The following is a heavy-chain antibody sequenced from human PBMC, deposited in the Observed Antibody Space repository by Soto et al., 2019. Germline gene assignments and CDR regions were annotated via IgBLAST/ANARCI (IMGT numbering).Heavy chain of an antibody. J-gene: IGHJ5*02. CDR3: ARLRLTAYSWDWFYP. Sequence: SETLSLTCTVSGGSISSTVHYWGWIRQPPGKGLELIGIIYYSGSTYHSPSLKSRVAISVDTSKNHFSLKLNSVTAADTAEYFCARLRLTAYSWDWFYPWGQGTLVTVSS. CDR1: GGSISSTVHY. V-gene: IGHV4-39*02. CDR2: IYYSGST. D-gene: IGHD3-9*01.